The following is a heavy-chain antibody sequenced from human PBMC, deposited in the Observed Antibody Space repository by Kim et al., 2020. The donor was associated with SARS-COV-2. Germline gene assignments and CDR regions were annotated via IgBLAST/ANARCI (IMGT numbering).Heavy chain of an antibody. J-gene: IGHJ6*03. V-gene: IGHV3-74*01. CDR2: INSDGSST. CDR3: ARPSSTSCHCYYMDV. D-gene: IGHD2-2*01. Sequence: GGSLRLSCAASGFTFSTYWMYWVRQAPGKGLVWVSRINSDGSSTNYADSVKGRFTISRDNAKNTLYLQMNSLRAEDTAVYYCARPSSTSCHCYYMDVWGKGTTVTVSS. CDR1: GFTFSTYW.